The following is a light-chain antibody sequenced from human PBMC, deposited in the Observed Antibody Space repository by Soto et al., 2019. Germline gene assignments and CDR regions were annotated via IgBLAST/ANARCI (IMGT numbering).Light chain of an antibody. CDR2: GAS. CDR3: QQYGSSPRT. Sequence: EIVLTQSPATLSVSPGERATLSCRASQSVSSNLAWYQQKPGQAPRLLIYGASSRATGIPDRFSGSGSGTDFTLTIRRLEPEDFAVYYCQQYGSSPRTFGGGTKV. CDR1: QSVSSN. J-gene: IGKJ4*01. V-gene: IGKV3-20*01.